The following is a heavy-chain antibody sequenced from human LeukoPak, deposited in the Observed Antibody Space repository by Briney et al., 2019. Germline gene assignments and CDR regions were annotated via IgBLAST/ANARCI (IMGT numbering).Heavy chain of an antibody. V-gene: IGHV3-7*01. Sequence: GGSLRLSCAASGFTFSSYWMNWVRQAPGRGLEWVANIKRDGSEKDYVDSVKGRFTISRDNAKNSLYLQMNSLRAGDTAVYYCARKAGYDSSGYYGFDDWGQGTLVTVSS. CDR2: IKRDGSEK. CDR1: GFTFSSYW. J-gene: IGHJ4*02. CDR3: ARKAGYDSSGYYGFDD. D-gene: IGHD3-22*01.